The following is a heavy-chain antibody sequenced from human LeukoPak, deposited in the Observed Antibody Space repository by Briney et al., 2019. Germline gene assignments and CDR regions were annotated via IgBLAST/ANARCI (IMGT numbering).Heavy chain of an antibody. CDR1: GFTFSSYG. Sequence: GESLKISCAASGFTFSSYGMHWVRQAPGKGLEWVALIWFDGNKKDYVDSVKGRFTISRDNSKKTLYLQMNSLRAEDTALYYCARAYYHASGGAFGMDVWGQGTTVTVSS. CDR2: IWFDGNKK. D-gene: IGHD3-10*01. J-gene: IGHJ6*02. CDR3: ARAYYHASGGAFGMDV. V-gene: IGHV3-33*01.